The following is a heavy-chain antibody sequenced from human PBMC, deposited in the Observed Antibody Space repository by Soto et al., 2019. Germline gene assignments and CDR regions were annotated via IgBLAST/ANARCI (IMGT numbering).Heavy chain of an antibody. J-gene: IGHJ4*02. CDR3: ARCPWTQEGPNYYFDF. D-gene: IGHD5-18*01. V-gene: IGHV1-69*01. CDR2: IIPVLGRA. Sequence: QVQLVQSGAEVKKPGSSVKVSCKASGGTFDTFAFSWVRQAPGQGLEWLGGIIPVLGRANYAQRFQDRVSASADGSTSTAFMELSSLNSDDTAVYYCARCPWTQEGPNYYFDFWGQGTLVTVSS. CDR1: GGTFDTFA.